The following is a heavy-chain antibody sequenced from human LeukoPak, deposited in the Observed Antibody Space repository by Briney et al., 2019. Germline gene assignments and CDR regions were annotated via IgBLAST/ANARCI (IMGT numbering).Heavy chain of an antibody. V-gene: IGHV3-7*01. CDR1: GFTFSSYW. CDR2: IKQDGSEK. CDR3: ARDRVAANWFDP. Sequence: GGSLRLSCVASGFTFSSYWMSWVRQAPGKGLEWVANIKQDGSEKYYVDSVKGRFTISRDNAKNSLYLQMNSLRAEDTAVYYCARDRVAANWFDPWGQGTLVTVSS. D-gene: IGHD6-25*01. J-gene: IGHJ5*02.